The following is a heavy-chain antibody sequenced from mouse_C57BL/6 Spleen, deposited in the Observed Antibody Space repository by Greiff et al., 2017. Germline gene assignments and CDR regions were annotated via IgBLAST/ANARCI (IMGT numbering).Heavy chain of an antibody. Sequence: QVQLQQPGAELVRPGSSVKLSCKASGYTFTSYWMHWVKQRPIQGLEWIGNIDPSDSETHYNQKFKDKATLTVDKSSSTAYMQRSSLTSEDSAVYYCARGDYYGSSPFAYWGQGTLVTVSA. J-gene: IGHJ3*01. V-gene: IGHV1-52*01. CDR1: GYTFTSYW. CDR2: IDPSDSET. D-gene: IGHD1-1*01. CDR3: ARGDYYGSSPFAY.